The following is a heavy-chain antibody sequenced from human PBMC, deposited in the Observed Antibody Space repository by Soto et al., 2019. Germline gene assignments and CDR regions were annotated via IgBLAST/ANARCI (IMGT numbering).Heavy chain of an antibody. V-gene: IGHV4-4*07. CDR2: IYTSGST. J-gene: IGHJ6*02. CDR1: GGSISSYY. D-gene: IGHD3-10*01. CDR3: ARSRVRGRGGMDV. Sequence: QVQLQESGPGLVQPSETLSLTCTVSGGSISSYYWSWIRQPAGKGLELIGRIYTSGSTNYNRSLKSRVTTSVDTSKNQFSLKLSSVTAADTAVYYCARSRVRGRGGMDVWGQGTTVTVSS.